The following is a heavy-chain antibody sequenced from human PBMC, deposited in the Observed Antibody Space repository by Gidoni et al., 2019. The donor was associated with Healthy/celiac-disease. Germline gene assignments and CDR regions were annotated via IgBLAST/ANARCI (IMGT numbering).Heavy chain of an antibody. J-gene: IGHJ6*02. Sequence: QVQLVQSGAEVKKPGASVKVSCKASGYTFTSYYMHWVRQAPGQGLEWMGIINPSGGSTSYAQKFQGRVTLTRDTSTSTVYMELSSLRSEDTAVYYCARGSGSWQGQYYYYYGMDVWGQGTTVTVSS. V-gene: IGHV1-46*01. CDR3: ARGSGSWQGQYYYYYGMDV. D-gene: IGHD6-13*01. CDR2: INPSGGST. CDR1: GYTFTSYY.